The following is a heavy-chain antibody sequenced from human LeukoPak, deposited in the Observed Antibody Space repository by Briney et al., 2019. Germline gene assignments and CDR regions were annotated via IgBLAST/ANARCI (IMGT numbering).Heavy chain of an antibody. CDR2: IRYDGSNK. J-gene: IGHJ6*02. D-gene: IGHD3-10*01. Sequence: GGSLRLSCAASGFTFSSYGMHWVRQAPGKGLEWVAFIRYDGSNKYYADSVKGRFTISRDNSKNTLYLQMNSLRAEDTAVYYCAKDLWFGELTSYYYGMDVWGQGTTVTVSS. CDR3: AKDLWFGELTSYYYGMDV. CDR1: GFTFSSYG. V-gene: IGHV3-30*02.